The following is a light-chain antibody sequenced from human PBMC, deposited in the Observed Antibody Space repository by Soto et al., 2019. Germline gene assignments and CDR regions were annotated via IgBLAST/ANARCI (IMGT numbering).Light chain of an antibody. CDR2: EVT. J-gene: IGLJ1*01. CDR1: SSDVGGYDY. CDR3: TSYTTTRTYV. Sequence: QSALTQPASMSGSPGQSITISCTGTSSDVGGYDYVSWYQQHPGKAPKFMIYEVTNRPSGVSHRFSGSKSGNTASLTISGLQAEDEADYYCTSYTTTRTYVFGTGTKLTVL. V-gene: IGLV2-14*01.